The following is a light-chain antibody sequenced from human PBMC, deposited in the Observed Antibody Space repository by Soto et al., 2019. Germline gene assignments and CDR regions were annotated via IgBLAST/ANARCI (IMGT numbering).Light chain of an antibody. CDR2: DLL. J-gene: IGKJ4*01. Sequence: DLQMTQSASSLPASVGDTVTISCQASQDISKYLNWFQQKPGKAPKLLIYDLLNVETGVPSRFSERRSETDFNHLISNQQPEDFATYYCQQYDQLPITFGGETKVDI. CDR1: QDISKY. CDR3: QQYDQLPIT. V-gene: IGKV1-33*01.